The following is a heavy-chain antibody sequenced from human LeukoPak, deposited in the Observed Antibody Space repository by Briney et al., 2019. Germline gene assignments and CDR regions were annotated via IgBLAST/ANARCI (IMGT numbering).Heavy chain of an antibody. D-gene: IGHD2-2*01. V-gene: IGHV4-34*12. CDR1: GGSFSGYY. CDR2: IIHSGST. Sequence: PSETLSLTCAVYGGSFSGYYWSWIRQPPGKGLEWIGEIIHSGSTNYNPSLKSRVTISVDTSKNQFSLKLSSVTAADTAVYYCASGAEVVPAATPNYYYMDVWGKGTTVTVSS. CDR3: ASGAEVVPAATPNYYYMDV. J-gene: IGHJ6*03.